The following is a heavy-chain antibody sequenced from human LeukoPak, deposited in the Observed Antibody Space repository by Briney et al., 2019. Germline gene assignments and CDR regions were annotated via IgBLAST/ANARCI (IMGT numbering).Heavy chain of an antibody. Sequence: PSETLSLTCAVYGGSFSGYYWSWIRQPPGKGLGWIGYIYYSGSTNYNPSLKSRVTISVDTSKNQFSLKLSSVTAADTAVYYCARHSRGYSYANWFDPWGQGTLVTVSS. D-gene: IGHD5-18*01. J-gene: IGHJ5*02. CDR1: GGSFSGYY. CDR3: ARHSRGYSYANWFDP. V-gene: IGHV4-59*08. CDR2: IYYSGST.